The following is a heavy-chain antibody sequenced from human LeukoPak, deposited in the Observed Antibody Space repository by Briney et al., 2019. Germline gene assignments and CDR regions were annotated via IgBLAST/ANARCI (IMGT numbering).Heavy chain of an antibody. V-gene: IGHV3-48*03. D-gene: IGHD3-9*01. CDR3: ARQTLGATGYSAFDF. Sequence: PGGSLRFSCAASGFTFSSHEMNWVRQAPGKGLEWVSYISDSGSPIYYADSVKGRFTVSRDNAKNSLYLQMNSLRAEDTALYYCARQTLGATGYSAFDFWGQGTLVTVSS. J-gene: IGHJ3*01. CDR1: GFTFSSHE. CDR2: ISDSGSPI.